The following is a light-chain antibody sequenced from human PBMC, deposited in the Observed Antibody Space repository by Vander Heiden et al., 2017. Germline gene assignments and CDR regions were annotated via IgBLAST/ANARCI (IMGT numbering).Light chain of an antibody. V-gene: IGLV3-21*02. CDR1: NIGSKR. CDR2: DDS. CDR3: QVWDSSSDHVV. J-gene: IGLJ2*01. Sequence: SYVLTQPPSVSVAPGHTARITCGGNNIGSKRVHWYQQKPGQAPGLVVYDDSDRPSGIPERFSGSNSGNTATLTISRVEAGDEADYYCQVWDSSSDHVVFGGGTKLTVL.